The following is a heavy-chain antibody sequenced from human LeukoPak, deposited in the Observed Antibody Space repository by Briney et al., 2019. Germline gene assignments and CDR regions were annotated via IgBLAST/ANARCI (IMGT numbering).Heavy chain of an antibody. CDR1: GYTFTSYD. CDR2: IIPIVAIT. V-gene: IGHV1-69*04. J-gene: IGHJ3*02. Sequence: ASVKVSCKASGYTFTSYDINWVRQATGQGLEWMGRIIPIVAITNYAQKFQGRVTITADKSATTAYMELSSLRSDDTAVYFCARSGLRMDALNIWGQGTVVTVSS. D-gene: IGHD1-14*01. CDR3: ARSGLRMDALNI.